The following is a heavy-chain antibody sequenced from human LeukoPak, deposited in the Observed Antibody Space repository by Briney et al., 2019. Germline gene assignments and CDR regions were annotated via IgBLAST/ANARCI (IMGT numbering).Heavy chain of an antibody. Sequence: PGRSLRLSCAASGFTFSSYAMHWVRQAPGKGLEWVAVISYDGSNKYYADSVKGRFTISRVNSKNTLYLQMNSLRAEDTAVYYCARDSSSSPNEADWYFDLWGRGTLVTVSS. CDR1: GFTFSSYA. V-gene: IGHV3-30-3*01. J-gene: IGHJ2*01. D-gene: IGHD6-6*01. CDR2: ISYDGSNK. CDR3: ARDSSSSPNEADWYFDL.